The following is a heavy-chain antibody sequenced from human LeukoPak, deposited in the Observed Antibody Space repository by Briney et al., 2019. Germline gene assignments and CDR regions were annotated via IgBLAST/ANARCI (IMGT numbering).Heavy chain of an antibody. V-gene: IGHV3-7*05. J-gene: IGHJ4*02. CDR3: ARATIAPAGIDY. CDR2: INQDGSEQ. CDR1: GFTFNNYY. Sequence: GGPLRFSCAASGFTFNNYYMRWVRQAPGKGLEWVANINQDGSEQYYVDSVRGRFTISRDNAKNSLYLQMNSLRADDTAVYYCARATIAPAGIDYWGQGTLVTVSS. D-gene: IGHD6-13*01.